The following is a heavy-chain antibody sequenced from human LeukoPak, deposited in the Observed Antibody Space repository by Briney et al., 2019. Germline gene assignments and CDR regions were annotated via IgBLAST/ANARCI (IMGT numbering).Heavy chain of an antibody. D-gene: IGHD5-12*01. CDR3: ARCRGRTYYYDMDV. J-gene: IGHJ6*02. CDR1: GFTFSSYA. V-gene: IGHV3-64*01. Sequence: GGSLRLSCAASGFTFSSYAMHWVRQAPGKELEYVSAISSNGGSTSYANSVKGRFTISRDNSKNTLYLQMGSLRAEDMAVYYCARCRGRTYYYDMDVWGQGTTVTVSS. CDR2: ISSNGGST.